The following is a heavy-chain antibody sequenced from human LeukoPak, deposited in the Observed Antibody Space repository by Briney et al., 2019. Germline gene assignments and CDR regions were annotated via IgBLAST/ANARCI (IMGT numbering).Heavy chain of an antibody. CDR2: ISYDGSNK. D-gene: IGHD3-16*02. CDR3: ARDPGNPFMITFGGVIAYYFDY. Sequence: GGSLRLSCAASGFTFTSYSMNWVRQAPGKGLEWVAVISYDGSNKYYANSVKGRFTISRDNSKNTLYLQMNSLRAEDTAVYYCARDPGNPFMITFGGVIAYYFDYWGQGTLVTVSS. CDR1: GFTFTSYS. J-gene: IGHJ4*02. V-gene: IGHV3-30*04.